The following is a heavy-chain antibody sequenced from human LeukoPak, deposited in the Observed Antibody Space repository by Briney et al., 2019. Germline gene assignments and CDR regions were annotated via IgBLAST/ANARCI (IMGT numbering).Heavy chain of an antibody. V-gene: IGHV4-59*01. CDR1: GGSISSYY. CDR3: ARVSNYLTGIDY. J-gene: IGHJ4*02. Sequence: PSETLSLTCTVSGGSISSYYWSWIRQPPGKGLEWIGYIYYSGSTNYNPSLKSRVTISVDTSKNQFSLKLSSVTAADTAVYYCARVSNYLTGIDYWGQGTLVTVSS. D-gene: IGHD3-9*01. CDR2: IYYSGST.